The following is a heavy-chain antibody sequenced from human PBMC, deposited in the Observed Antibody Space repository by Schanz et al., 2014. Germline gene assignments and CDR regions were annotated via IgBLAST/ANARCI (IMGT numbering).Heavy chain of an antibody. CDR2: IYSGVST. CDR3: ARDGDFDY. Sequence: VQLEESGGGVVQPGGSLRLSCVASGFSFSGFAVHWVRQAPGKGLEWVSIIYSGVSTYYADSVKGRFTISRDNSKNTVYLQMNSLRAEDTAVYYCARDGDFDYWGQGTLVTVSS. V-gene: IGHV3-66*01. CDR1: GFSFSGFA. J-gene: IGHJ4*02.